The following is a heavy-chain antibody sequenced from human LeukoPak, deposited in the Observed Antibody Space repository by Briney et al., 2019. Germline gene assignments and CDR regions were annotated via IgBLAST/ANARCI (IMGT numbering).Heavy chain of an antibody. CDR1: GFTFSSYS. CDR3: ARDKYGDYAFDY. D-gene: IGHD4-17*01. CDR2: ISGGGTTR. J-gene: IGHJ4*02. Sequence: GGSLRLSCAASGFTFSSYSMNWVRQAPGKGLEWLSSISGGGTTRYYGDSVKGRFSISRDNAKNSLYLQMNSLRAEDTAVYYCARDKYGDYAFDYWGQGTLVTVSS. V-gene: IGHV3-48*04.